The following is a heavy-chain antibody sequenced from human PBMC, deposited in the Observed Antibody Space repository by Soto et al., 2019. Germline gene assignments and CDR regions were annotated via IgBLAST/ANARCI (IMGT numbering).Heavy chain of an antibody. J-gene: IGHJ5*02. D-gene: IGHD2-2*01. Sequence: SETLSLTCTVSGDSIFSSSYYWGWVRQPPGKGLEWIGSISYRGRTYYNPSLKSRLTVSGDTSKNQFSLKVTSVTAADTAVYYCARISSSSSVWFDPWGQGILVTVSS. CDR3: ARISSSSSVWFDP. V-gene: IGHV4-39*01. CDR2: ISYRGRT. CDR1: GDSIFSSSYY.